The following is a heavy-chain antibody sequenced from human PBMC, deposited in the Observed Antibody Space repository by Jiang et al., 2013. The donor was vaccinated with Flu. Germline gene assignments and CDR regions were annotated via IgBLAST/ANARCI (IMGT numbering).Heavy chain of an antibody. V-gene: IGHV3-64D*06. J-gene: IGHJ4*02. CDR2: ISGYGGTT. CDR1: GFTFSTYA. CDR3: VKDRGSVVRDFDY. Sequence: ESGGALVQPGGSLGLSCSASGFTFSTYAMHWVRQAPGKGLEYVSAISGYGGTTNYADSVKGRFTISRDNSKNTLFLQMSSLRPEDTAVYYCVKDRGSVVRDFDYWGQGTLVTVSS. D-gene: IGHD2-15*01.